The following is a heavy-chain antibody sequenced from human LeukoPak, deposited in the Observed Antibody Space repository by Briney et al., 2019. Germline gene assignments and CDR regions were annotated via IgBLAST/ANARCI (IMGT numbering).Heavy chain of an antibody. CDR2: IYYSGST. J-gene: IGHJ5*02. D-gene: IGHD4-17*01. CDR3: ARPVTTHWFDP. Sequence: PSETLSLTCTVSGGSISSSSYYWGWIRQPPGKGLEWIGSIYYSGSTYYNPSLKRRVTISVDTSKNQFSLKLSSVTAADTAVYYCARPVTTHWFDPWGQGTLVTVSS. V-gene: IGHV4-39*01. CDR1: GGSISSSSYY.